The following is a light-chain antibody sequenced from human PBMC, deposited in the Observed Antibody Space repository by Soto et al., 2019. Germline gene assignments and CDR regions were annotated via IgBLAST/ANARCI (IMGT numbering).Light chain of an antibody. CDR1: QSVNNNY. CDR2: AES. V-gene: IGKV3-20*01. CDR3: LQYGSAPWT. Sequence: EIVLTQSPGTLSLSPGERATLSCRASQSVNNNYLACYQHKPGQSPRLLIYAESSRARGIPDRFGGSGSGTDFTLTVSRLEPEDFAVYYCLQYGSAPWTFGQGTKVEI. J-gene: IGKJ1*01.